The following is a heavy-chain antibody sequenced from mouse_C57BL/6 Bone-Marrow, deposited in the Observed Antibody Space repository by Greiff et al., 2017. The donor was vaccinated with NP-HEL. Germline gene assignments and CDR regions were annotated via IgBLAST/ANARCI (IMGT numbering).Heavy chain of an antibody. CDR2: IDPENGDT. CDR1: GFNIKDDY. CDR3: TTGGSSPYAMDY. V-gene: IGHV14-4*01. Sequence: EVQLQQSGAELVRPGASVKLSCTVSGFNIKDDYMHWVKQRPEQGLEWIGWIDPENGDTEYASKFQGKATITADTYSNTAYLQLSSLTSDDTAVYYCTTGGSSPYAMDYWGQGTSVTVSS. D-gene: IGHD1-1*01. J-gene: IGHJ4*01.